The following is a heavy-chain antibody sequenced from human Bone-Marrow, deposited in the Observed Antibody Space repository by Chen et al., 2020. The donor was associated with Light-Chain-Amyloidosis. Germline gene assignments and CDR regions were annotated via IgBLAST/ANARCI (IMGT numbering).Heavy chain of an antibody. CDR3: ARRRDGYNFDY. CDR2: IYPDDSDA. V-gene: IGHV5-51*01. CDR1: GYTFPNYW. D-gene: IGHD5-12*01. J-gene: IGHJ4*02. Sequence: EVQLEQSGPEVKKPGESLKISCKGSGYTFPNYWIGWVRQLPGKGLEWMGVIYPDDSDASYRPPSEGQVTISSDTSITTAYLQWRSLKASDTAMYYCARRRDGYNFDYWGQGTLVTVSS.